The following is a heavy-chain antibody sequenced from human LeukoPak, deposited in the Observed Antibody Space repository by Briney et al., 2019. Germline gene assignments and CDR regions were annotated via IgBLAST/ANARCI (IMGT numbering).Heavy chain of an antibody. CDR3: AGTTPNWFDP. Sequence: PSETLSLTCTVSGGAISSYYWSWIRQPPGKGLEWLGYVYYSGRTNYNPSLKSRATISVDTSKNQFSLNLSSVTAADTAVYYCAGTTPNWFDPWGQGTLVTVSS. CDR1: GGAISSYY. D-gene: IGHD4-17*01. V-gene: IGHV4-59*01. J-gene: IGHJ5*02. CDR2: VYYSGRT.